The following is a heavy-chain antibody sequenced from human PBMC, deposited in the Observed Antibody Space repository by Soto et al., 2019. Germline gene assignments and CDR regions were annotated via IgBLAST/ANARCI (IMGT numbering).Heavy chain of an antibody. Sequence: QVQLQASGPGLVKPSATLSLTCTVSGGSMSGYYWSWIRQSAGKGLECIGRVYTSETTYYNPSLKSRVTMSLDTSKNQFSLILFSLTAGDTAVYYCAGNIAAAGRRYYGMDVWGQGTTVTVSS. CDR1: GGSMSGYY. CDR2: VYTSETT. J-gene: IGHJ6*02. V-gene: IGHV4-4*07. CDR3: AGNIAAAGRRYYGMDV. D-gene: IGHD6-13*01.